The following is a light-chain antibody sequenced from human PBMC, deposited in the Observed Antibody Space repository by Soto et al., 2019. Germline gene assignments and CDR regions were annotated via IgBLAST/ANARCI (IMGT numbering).Light chain of an antibody. CDR1: SSDVGGYNY. CDR3: SSYTSSTTLVV. CDR2: DVS. V-gene: IGLV2-14*01. J-gene: IGLJ2*01. Sequence: QSALTQPASVSGSPGQSITISCTGTSSDVGGYNYVSWYQQHPGKAPKLMIYDVSNRPSVVSNRFSGSKSGNTASLTISGLKAEDEADYFCSSYTSSTTLVVFGGGTKLTVL.